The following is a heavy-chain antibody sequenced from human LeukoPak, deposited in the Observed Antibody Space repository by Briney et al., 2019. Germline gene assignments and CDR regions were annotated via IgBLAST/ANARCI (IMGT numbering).Heavy chain of an antibody. CDR1: GFTFDDYA. J-gene: IGHJ6*02. CDR2: ISWNSGSI. CDR3: AKDSYYGSGSYYTHYYYGMDV. Sequence: GGSLRLSCVASGFTFDDYAMHWVRQAPGKGLEWVSGISWNSGSIGYADSVKGRFTISRDNAKNSLYLQMNSLRAEDTALYYCAKDSYYGSGSYYTHYYYGMDVWGQGTTVTVSS. V-gene: IGHV3-9*01. D-gene: IGHD3-10*01.